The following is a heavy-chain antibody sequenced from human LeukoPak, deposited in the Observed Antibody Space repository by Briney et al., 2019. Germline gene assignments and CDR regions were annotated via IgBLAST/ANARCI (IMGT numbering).Heavy chain of an antibody. CDR1: GDAISSSSFY. CDR2: IYSSGST. D-gene: IGHD3-10*01. V-gene: IGHV4-39*01. CDR3: ARLYYSDSAFDY. Sequence: SETLSLTCTVSGDAISSSSFYRVWIRQPPGRGLEWIGSIYSSGSTYYNPSVNSRATISVDTSKKELSLELSSVTAADTSMYYCARLYYSDSAFDYWGQGTLVTVSS. J-gene: IGHJ4*01.